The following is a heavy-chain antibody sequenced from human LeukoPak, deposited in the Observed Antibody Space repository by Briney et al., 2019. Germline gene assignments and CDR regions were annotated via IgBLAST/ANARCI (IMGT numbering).Heavy chain of an antibody. CDR2: IKQDGSEK. Sequence: PGGSLRLSCAASGFTFSSYWMSWVRQAPGKGLEWVANIKQDGSEKYYVDSVKGRFTISRDNAKNSLYLQMNSLRAEDTAVYYCARDLAIYYGSGSSFDYWGQGTLVTVSS. CDR3: ARDLAIYYGSGSSFDY. J-gene: IGHJ4*02. CDR1: GFTFSSYW. D-gene: IGHD3-10*01. V-gene: IGHV3-7*01.